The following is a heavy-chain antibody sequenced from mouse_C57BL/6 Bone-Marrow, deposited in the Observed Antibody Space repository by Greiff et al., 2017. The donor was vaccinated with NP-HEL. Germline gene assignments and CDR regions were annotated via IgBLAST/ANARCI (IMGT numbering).Heavy chain of an antibody. V-gene: IGHV1-69*01. J-gene: IGHJ2*01. CDR2: IDPSDSYT. CDR1: GYTFTSYW. CDR3: AREGTTVVPFDY. D-gene: IGHD1-1*01. Sequence: VQLQQPGAELVMPGASVKLSCKASGYTFTSYWMHWVKQRPGQGLEWIGEIDPSDSYTNYNQKFKGKSTLTVDKSSSTAYMQLSSLTSEDSAVYYCAREGTTVVPFDYWGQGTTLTVSS.